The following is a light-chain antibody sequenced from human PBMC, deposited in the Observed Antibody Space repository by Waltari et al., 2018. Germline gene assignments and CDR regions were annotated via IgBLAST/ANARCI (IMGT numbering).Light chain of an antibody. CDR1: QSLNTY. CDR3: QQSYSNSRT. Sequence: DIRMTQSPSSLSASVGDRVTITCRASQSLNTYLSWFQQKPGKAPKLLIYAASSLQSGVPSRFSGSGSGTDFTLTISSLQPEDFATYYCQQSYSNSRTFGQGTKLEIK. CDR2: AAS. V-gene: IGKV1-39*01. J-gene: IGKJ2*02.